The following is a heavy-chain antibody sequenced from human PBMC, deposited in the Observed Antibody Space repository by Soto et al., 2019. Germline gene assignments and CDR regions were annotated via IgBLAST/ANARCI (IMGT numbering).Heavy chain of an antibody. Sequence: SETLSLTCAVYGGSVSGYYWSWIRQPPGKGLEWIGEINHSGSTNYNPSLKSRVTISVDTSKNQFSLKLSSVTAADTAVYYCARSTPYSNYGNWGQGTLVTVSS. J-gene: IGHJ1*01. CDR2: INHSGST. CDR1: GGSVSGYY. V-gene: IGHV4-34*01. D-gene: IGHD4-4*01. CDR3: ARSTPYSNYGN.